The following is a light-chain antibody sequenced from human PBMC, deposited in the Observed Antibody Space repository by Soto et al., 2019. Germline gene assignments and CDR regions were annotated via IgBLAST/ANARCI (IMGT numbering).Light chain of an antibody. CDR2: SNN. CDR3: AAWDGSLNGWV. J-gene: IGLJ3*02. CDR1: SSNIGSNT. Sequence: QSALTQPPSTSGTPGQRVTIPCSGSSSNIGSNTVNWYQQLPGTAPKLLIHSNNQRPSGVPDRFSGSKSGTSASLAISGLQSEDEADYYCAAWDGSLNGWVFGGGTKLTVL. V-gene: IGLV1-44*01.